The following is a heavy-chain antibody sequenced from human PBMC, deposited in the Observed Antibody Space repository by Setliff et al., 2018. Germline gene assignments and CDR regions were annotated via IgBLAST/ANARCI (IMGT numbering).Heavy chain of an antibody. CDR3: ARVTGFSYMDV. D-gene: IGHD3-3*01. V-gene: IGHV4-61*02. CDR2: IYTDGST. CDR1: GDSISRALYY. Sequence: TLSLTCTVSGDSISRALYYWSWLRQSAGKGLECIGRIYTDGSTKYNPSLNSRVTLLIDTAKNQISLRLSSVTTADTAVYFCARVTGFSYMDVWGKGTTVTVSS. J-gene: IGHJ6*03.